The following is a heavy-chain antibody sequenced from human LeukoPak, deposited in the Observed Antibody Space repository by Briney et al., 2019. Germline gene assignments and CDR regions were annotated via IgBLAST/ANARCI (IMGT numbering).Heavy chain of an antibody. J-gene: IGHJ4*02. CDR2: VYHTGST. CDR1: GGSISSGSYY. V-gene: IGHV4-31*03. D-gene: IGHD6-13*01. Sequence: SQTLSLTCTVSGGSISSGSYYWNWIRQRPGKGLEWIGYVYHTGSTYYNPSLISRLTISVDTPENQFSLRLTYVTAADTAVYYCARVIVRGIAAAAPFDYWGQGTLVTVSS. CDR3: ARVIVRGIAAAAPFDY.